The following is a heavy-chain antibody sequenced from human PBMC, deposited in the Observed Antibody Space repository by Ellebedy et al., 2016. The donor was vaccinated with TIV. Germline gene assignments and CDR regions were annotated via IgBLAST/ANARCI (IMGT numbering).Heavy chain of an antibody. J-gene: IGHJ4*02. D-gene: IGHD3-3*01. CDR3: TRDGREWSRDY. CDR2: IVSSGREA. Sequence: GESLKISCAASGFTFSISGMTWVRRAPGKGLEWVATIVSSGREAYYADPAKGRFTISRDNVMNSVYLQLNSLSVEDTAVYYCTRDGREWSRDYWGQGTLVTVSS. V-gene: IGHV3-21*06. CDR1: GFTFSISG.